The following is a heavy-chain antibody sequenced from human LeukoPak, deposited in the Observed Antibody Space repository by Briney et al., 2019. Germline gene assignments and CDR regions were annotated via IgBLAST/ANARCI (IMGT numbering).Heavy chain of an antibody. D-gene: IGHD1-26*01. CDR1: GFTFSSYE. J-gene: IGHJ4*02. CDR2: ISSSGTTI. Sequence: PGGSLRLSCAASGFTFSSYEMNWVRQAPGKELERVSYISSSGTTIYYADSVKGRFTISRDNAKNSLFLQVNSLRAEDTAVYYCARSSGTYHFDYWGQGTLVTVSS. V-gene: IGHV3-48*03. CDR3: ARSSGTYHFDY.